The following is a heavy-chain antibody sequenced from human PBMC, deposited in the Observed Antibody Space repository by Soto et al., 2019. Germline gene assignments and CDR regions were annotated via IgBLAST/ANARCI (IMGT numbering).Heavy chain of an antibody. CDR2: IIPILGIA. CDR1: GGTFSSYT. Sequence: QVQLVQSGAEVKKPGSSVKVSCKASGGTFSSYTISWVRQAPGQGLEWMGRIIPILGIANYAQKFQGRVTITADKSTSTAYMELSSLGSEDTAVYYCAKDDPHGGNPNYYGGHGTLVTVSS. V-gene: IGHV1-69*08. J-gene: IGHJ4*01. D-gene: IGHD2-15*01. CDR3: AKDDPHGGNPNYY.